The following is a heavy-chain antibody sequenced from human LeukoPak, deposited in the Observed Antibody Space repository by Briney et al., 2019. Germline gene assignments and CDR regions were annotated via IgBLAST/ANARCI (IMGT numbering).Heavy chain of an antibody. CDR3: ARDMGGYSGSDYNSFDY. Sequence: GASVKVSCKTSGYTFIGYYIHWVRQAPGQGLEWMGWINPNGGGTKYAQKFQGRVTMTRDTSISTAYMELSRVRSDDTAVYYCARDMGGYSGSDYNSFDYWGQGSLVTVSS. D-gene: IGHD5-12*01. J-gene: IGHJ4*02. CDR1: GYTFIGYY. CDR2: INPNGGGT. V-gene: IGHV1-2*02.